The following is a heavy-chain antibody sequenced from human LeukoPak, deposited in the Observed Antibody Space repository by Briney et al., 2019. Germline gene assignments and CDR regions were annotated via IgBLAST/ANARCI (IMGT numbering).Heavy chain of an antibody. CDR3: ARGRDGYNSH. CDR1: GGSFSGYY. CDR2: INHSGST. J-gene: IGHJ4*02. Sequence: SETLSLTCAVYGGSFSGYYWSWIRQPPGKGLEWIGEINHSGSTNYNPSLKSRVTISVDTSKNQFSLKLSSVTAADTAVYYCARGRDGYNSHWGQGTLATVSS. D-gene: IGHD5-24*01. V-gene: IGHV4-34*01.